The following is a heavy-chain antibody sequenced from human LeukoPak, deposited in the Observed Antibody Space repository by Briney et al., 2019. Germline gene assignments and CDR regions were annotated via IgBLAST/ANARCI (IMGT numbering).Heavy chain of an antibody. CDR2: INPNSGGT. J-gene: IGHJ4*02. V-gene: IGHV1-2*02. CDR1: GYTFTGYY. Sequence: ASVKVSCKASGYTFTGYYLHWVRQAPGQGLEWLGWINPNSGGTNYAQKFQGRVTMTRDTSISTAYMELSRLRSDDTAVYYCAREYYDSSAYNQEAIDYWGQGTLVTVSS. CDR3: AREYYDSSAYNQEAIDY. D-gene: IGHD3-22*01.